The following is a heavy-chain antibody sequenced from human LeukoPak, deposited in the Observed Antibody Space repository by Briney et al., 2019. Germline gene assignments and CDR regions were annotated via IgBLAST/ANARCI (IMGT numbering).Heavy chain of an antibody. J-gene: IGHJ5*02. CDR1: GGSISSSHYY. V-gene: IGHV4-39*07. Sequence: SETLSLTCTVSGGSISSSHYYWGWIRQPPGKALEWVGSIYYSGNTYYNPSLKSRVTISADTSKNQFSLKLTSVTAADTAVYYCAREALLYRWSDPWGQGTLITVS. CDR3: AREALLYRWSDP. CDR2: IYYSGNT. D-gene: IGHD1-26*01.